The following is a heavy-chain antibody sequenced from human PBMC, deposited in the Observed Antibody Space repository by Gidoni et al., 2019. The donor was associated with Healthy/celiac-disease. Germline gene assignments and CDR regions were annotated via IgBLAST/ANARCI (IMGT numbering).Heavy chain of an antibody. D-gene: IGHD2-15*01. Sequence: EVQLLESGGGLVQPGGSLRLSCAASGFTFRSYAMSWVRQAPGKGLEWFSAISGSGGSTYYADSVKGRFTISRDNSKNTLYLQMNSLRAEDTAVYYCAKAGWDCSGGSCYYYYYYMDVWGKGTTVTVSS. V-gene: IGHV3-23*01. CDR1: GFTFRSYA. J-gene: IGHJ6*03. CDR2: ISGSGGST. CDR3: AKAGWDCSGGSCYYYYYYMDV.